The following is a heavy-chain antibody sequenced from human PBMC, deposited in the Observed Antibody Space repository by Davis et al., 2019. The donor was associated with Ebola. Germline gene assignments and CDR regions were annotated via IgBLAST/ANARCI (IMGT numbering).Heavy chain of an antibody. CDR1: GYTFTGYY. Sequence: AASVKVSCKASGYTFTGYYMHWVRQAPGQGLEWMGWINPNSGGTNYAQKLQGRVTMTTDTSTSTAYMELSSLRSEDTAVYYCARDLWGSGNAEVDYWGQGTLVTVSS. CDR3: ARDLWGSGNAEVDY. CDR2: INPNSGGT. V-gene: IGHV1-2*02. J-gene: IGHJ4*02. D-gene: IGHD3-10*01.